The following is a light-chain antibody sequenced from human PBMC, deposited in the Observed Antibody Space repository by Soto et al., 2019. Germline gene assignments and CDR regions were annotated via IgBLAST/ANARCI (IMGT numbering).Light chain of an antibody. J-gene: IGLJ1*01. CDR1: SSNIGSNT. CDR3: AAWDDSLNGDYV. Sequence: QSVLTQRPSASGTPGQRVTISCSGSSSNIGSNTVNWYQQLPGTAPKLLIYSNNQRPSGVPDRFSGSKSGTSASLAISGLQSEDEADYYCAAWDDSLNGDYVFGIGTKVTVL. V-gene: IGLV1-44*01. CDR2: SNN.